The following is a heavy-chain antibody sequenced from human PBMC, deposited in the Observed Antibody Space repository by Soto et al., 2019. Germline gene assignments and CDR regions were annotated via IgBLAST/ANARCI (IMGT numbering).Heavy chain of an antibody. D-gene: IGHD1-26*01. CDR2: FDPSGSKT. Sequence: QVQLVQSGAEVKKPGASVKVSCKASGYTFTNYYLHWVRQAPRQGLEWMGAFDPSGSKTTYAEQLQGRVTMTGDTSKSAVYMELSSPRPEDTAVYYCMRFIVGDTLSTNWGQGALVTVSS. CDR1: GYTFTNYY. J-gene: IGHJ4*02. V-gene: IGHV1-46*01. CDR3: MRFIVGDTLSTN.